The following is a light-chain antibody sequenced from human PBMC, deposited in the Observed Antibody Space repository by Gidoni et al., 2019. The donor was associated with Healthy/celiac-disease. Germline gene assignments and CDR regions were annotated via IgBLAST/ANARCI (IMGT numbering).Light chain of an antibody. CDR2: AAS. CDR1: QGISSY. V-gene: IGKV1-8*01. CDR3: QQYSGYPST. J-gene: IGKJ1*01. Sequence: AIRMTQSPSSFSASTGDRVTITCRASQGISSYLAWYQQKPGKAPKLLIYAASTLQSGVPSRFRGSGSGTDFTLTIRCLQSEDFATYCCQQYSGYPSTFGQGTKVEIK.